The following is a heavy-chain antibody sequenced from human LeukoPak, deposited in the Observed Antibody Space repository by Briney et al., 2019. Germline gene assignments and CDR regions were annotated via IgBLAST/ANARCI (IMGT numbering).Heavy chain of an antibody. Sequence: PSETLSLTCTVSGGSISSYYWSLIRQPAGKGLEWIGRIYTSGSTNYNPSLKSRVTLSVDTSKNQFSLKLSSVTAADTAVYYCARQDIVVVPAAKDYYYYMDVWGKGTTVTVSS. D-gene: IGHD2-2*01. CDR2: IYTSGST. CDR1: GGSISSYY. CDR3: ARQDIVVVPAAKDYYYYMDV. J-gene: IGHJ6*03. V-gene: IGHV4-4*07.